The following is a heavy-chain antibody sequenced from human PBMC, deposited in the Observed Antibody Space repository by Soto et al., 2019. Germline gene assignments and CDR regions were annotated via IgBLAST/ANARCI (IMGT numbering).Heavy chain of an antibody. J-gene: IGHJ6*02. CDR3: ARIKDLRPNPIVVVPAARHYYYYYGMDV. Sequence: PSETLSLTCTVSGGSISSYYWSWIRQPPGKGLEWIGYIYYSGSTNYNPSLKSRVTISVDTSKNQFSLKLSSVTAADTAVYYCARIKDLRPNPIVVVPAARHYYYYYGMDVWGQGTTVTVSS. CDR2: IYYSGST. CDR1: GGSISSYY. D-gene: IGHD2-2*01. V-gene: IGHV4-59*01.